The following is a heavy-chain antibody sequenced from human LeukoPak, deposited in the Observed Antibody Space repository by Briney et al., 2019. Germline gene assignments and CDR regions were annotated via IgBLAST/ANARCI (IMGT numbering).Heavy chain of an antibody. D-gene: IGHD1-26*01. J-gene: IGHJ6*02. CDR2: NSGSGGTT. V-gene: IGHV3-23*01. Sequence: GVSLGLSCVTSGFTFSSYAVSWVRQAPGKGLEWVSVNSGSGGTTYYADSVKGRFTISRDNSKSTLYLQMNSLRAEDTAVYYCAKDTSGSTSYSYHYGMDVWGQGTTVTVSS. CDR1: GFTFSSYA. CDR3: AKDTSGSTSYSYHYGMDV.